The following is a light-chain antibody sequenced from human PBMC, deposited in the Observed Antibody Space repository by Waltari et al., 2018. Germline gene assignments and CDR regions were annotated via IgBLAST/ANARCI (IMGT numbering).Light chain of an antibody. Sequence: QSVLTQPPSASGTPGQRVTISCPGSRSNIGSNSVSWYQQVPGTAPKLLIHSNSQRPSGVPDRCSGSKSDTSASLAISGLQSEDEADYYCATWDDSHNGQGVFGGGTKLTVL. J-gene: IGLJ2*01. CDR3: ATWDDSHNGQGV. CDR2: SNS. CDR1: RSNIGSNS. V-gene: IGLV1-44*01.